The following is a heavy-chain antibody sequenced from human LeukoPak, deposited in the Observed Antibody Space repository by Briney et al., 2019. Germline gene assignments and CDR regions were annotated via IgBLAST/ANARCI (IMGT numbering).Heavy chain of an antibody. CDR1: GFTFSTYA. CDR2: ISYDGGNR. Sequence: GRSLRLSCAASGFTFSTYAMHWVRQAPGKGLEWVAVISYDGGNRYYAGSVKGRFTISRDNSKNTLYLQMNSLRAEDTAVYYCARDKIFAHDYYYYGMDVWGQGTTVTVSS. CDR3: ARDKIFAHDYYYYGMDV. J-gene: IGHJ6*02. V-gene: IGHV3-30-3*01.